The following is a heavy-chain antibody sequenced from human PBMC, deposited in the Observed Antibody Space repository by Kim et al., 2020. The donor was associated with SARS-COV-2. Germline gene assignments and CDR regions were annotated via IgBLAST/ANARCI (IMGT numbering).Heavy chain of an antibody. D-gene: IGHD3-10*01. CDR3: AKDPLGDYGSWFDP. CDR2: ISGSGGST. Sequence: GGSLRLSCAASRFTFSSYAISWVRQAPGKGLEWVSGISGSGGSTSYADSVKGRFTISRDNSKNTLYLQMNSLSAEDTAVYYCAKDPLGDYGSWFDPWGQGTLVTVSS. J-gene: IGHJ5*02. CDR1: RFTFSSYA. V-gene: IGHV3-23*01.